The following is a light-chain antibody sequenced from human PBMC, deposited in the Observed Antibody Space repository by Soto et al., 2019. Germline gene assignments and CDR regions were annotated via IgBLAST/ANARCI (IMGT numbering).Light chain of an antibody. V-gene: IGLV2-14*03. Sequence: QSALTQPASVSGSPGQSITISCTGTDRDIGGYNYVSWYQHHPGKVPKLMIHDVILRPSGVSSRFSGSKSGNTASLTISGLQTEDEADYFCSSYTSSGTVLFAGGTKLTVL. CDR2: DVI. CDR1: DRDIGGYNY. J-gene: IGLJ2*01. CDR3: SSYTSSGTVL.